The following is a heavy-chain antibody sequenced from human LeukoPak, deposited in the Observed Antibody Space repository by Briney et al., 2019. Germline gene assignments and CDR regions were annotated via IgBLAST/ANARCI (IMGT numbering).Heavy chain of an antibody. Sequence: PSETLSLTCTVSGGSISSSSYYWGWIRQPPGKGLEWIGSIYYSGSTYYNPSLKSRVTISVDTSKNQFSLKLSSVTAADTAVYYCVRFRRDGYNFSAFDIWGQGTMVTVSS. CDR3: VRFRRDGYNFSAFDI. D-gene: IGHD5-24*01. J-gene: IGHJ3*02. V-gene: IGHV4-39*07. CDR1: GGSISSSSYY. CDR2: IYYSGST.